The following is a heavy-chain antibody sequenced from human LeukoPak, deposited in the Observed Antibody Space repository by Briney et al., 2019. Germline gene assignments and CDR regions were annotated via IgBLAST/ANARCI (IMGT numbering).Heavy chain of an antibody. Sequence: SDTLSLTCSVSGYSITSGYYWGWIRQSSGKGLEWIGSISHSGSPYYTPSLKSRVTISLDTSKNQFSLKLTSVTAADTAVYYCARGPPPDFDYWGRGTLVTVSS. V-gene: IGHV4-38-2*02. CDR1: GYSITSGYY. J-gene: IGHJ4*02. CDR3: ARGPPPDFDY. CDR2: ISHSGSP.